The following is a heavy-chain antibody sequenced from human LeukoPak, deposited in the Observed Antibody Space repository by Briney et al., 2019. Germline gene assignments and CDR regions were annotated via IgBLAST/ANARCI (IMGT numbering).Heavy chain of an antibody. CDR2: IYYSGST. D-gene: IGHD2-2*01. CDR3: ARGGGSSSLGY. J-gene: IGHJ4*02. Sequence: SETLSLTCTVSGGSISSSSYYWGWIRQPPGKGLEWIGSIYYSGSTYYNPSLKSRVTISVDTSKNQFSLKLSSVTAADTAVYYCARGGGSSSLGYWGQGTLVTVSS. CDR1: GGSISSSSYY. V-gene: IGHV4-39*01.